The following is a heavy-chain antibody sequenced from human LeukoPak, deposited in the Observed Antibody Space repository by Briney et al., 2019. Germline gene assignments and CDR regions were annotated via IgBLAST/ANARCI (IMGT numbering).Heavy chain of an antibody. CDR3: AHTLWDSSGLYGFDFQH. CDR2: MYWVDDK. J-gene: IGHJ1*01. D-gene: IGHD6-19*01. V-gene: IGHV2-5*02. Sequence: SCPTPVKPTQTLTLTCTFSGFSLSTSGLGVGWIRQPQVKALEWLELMYWVDDKRHSPSLKNTLTIAKHTSKNHAVLRMTNKEPVDTATYFCAHTLWDSSGLYGFDFQHWGQGTLATVSS. CDR1: GFSLSTSGLG.